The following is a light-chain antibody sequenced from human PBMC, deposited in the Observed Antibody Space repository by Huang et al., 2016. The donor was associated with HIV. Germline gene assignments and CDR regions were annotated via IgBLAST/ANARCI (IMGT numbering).Light chain of an antibody. CDR2: KIF. Sequence: DIVMTQTPLSSPVTLGQPASISCRSSQSLVHSDGNTYVSWLQQRPGQPPRLLIDKIFNRVAGVPDRVSGRGAGTDFTLKISRVEAEDVGVYYCVQATQFITFGQGTRLEIK. CDR3: VQATQFIT. J-gene: IGKJ5*01. CDR1: QSLVHSDGNTY. V-gene: IGKV2-24*01.